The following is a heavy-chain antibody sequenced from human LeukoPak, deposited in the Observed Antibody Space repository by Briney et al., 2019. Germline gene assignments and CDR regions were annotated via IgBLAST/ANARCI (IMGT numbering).Heavy chain of an antibody. Sequence: VASVKVSCKTSGYTFTNYDINWVRQATGQGLEWMGWMNPNGGHTGYAQKFQGRVTMTRDTSINTAYMELHNLRSDDTAVYYCARGCNGVSCYSGSNWFDTWGLGTLVTVSS. D-gene: IGHD2-15*01. CDR2: MNPNGGHT. CDR1: GYTFTNYD. V-gene: IGHV1-8*01. J-gene: IGHJ5*02. CDR3: ARGCNGVSCYSGSNWFDT.